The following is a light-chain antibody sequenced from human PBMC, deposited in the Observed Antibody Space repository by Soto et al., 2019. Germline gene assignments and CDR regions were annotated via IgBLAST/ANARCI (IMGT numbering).Light chain of an antibody. V-gene: IGKV1-5*01. CDR3: QQYNSYSWT. CDR2: DAS. CDR1: QSISSW. J-gene: IGKJ1*01. Sequence: DIQMTQSPSTLSGSVGDRVTITCRASQSISSWLAWYQQKPGKAPKLLIYDASSLESGVPSRFSGSGSGTEFTLTISSLQPDDFATYYCQQYNSYSWTFGQGTRWIS.